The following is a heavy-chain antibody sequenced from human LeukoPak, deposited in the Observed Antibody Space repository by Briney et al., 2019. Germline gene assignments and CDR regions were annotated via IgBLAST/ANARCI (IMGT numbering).Heavy chain of an antibody. Sequence: ASVKVSCKASGYTFTGYYMRWVRQAPGQGLEWMGWINPNSGGTNYAQKFQGWVTMTRDTSISTAYMELSRLRSDDTAVYYCARASDTAMVQDNWFDPWGQGTLVTVSS. CDR2: INPNSGGT. J-gene: IGHJ5*02. CDR3: ARASDTAMVQDNWFDP. CDR1: GYTFTGYY. D-gene: IGHD5-18*01. V-gene: IGHV1-2*04.